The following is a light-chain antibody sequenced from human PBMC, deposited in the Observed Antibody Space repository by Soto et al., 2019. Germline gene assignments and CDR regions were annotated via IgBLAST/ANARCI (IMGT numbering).Light chain of an antibody. Sequence: QSVLTQPPSASGTPGQRVTISCSGGRSNVGSNYVYWYQQLPGTAPKLLISRNNQRPSGVPDRFSGSKSGTSASLAISGLRSEDEADYYCAAWDDSLSGEVFGGGTQLTVL. CDR1: RSNVGSNY. CDR3: AAWDDSLSGEV. V-gene: IGLV1-47*01. J-gene: IGLJ7*01. CDR2: RNN.